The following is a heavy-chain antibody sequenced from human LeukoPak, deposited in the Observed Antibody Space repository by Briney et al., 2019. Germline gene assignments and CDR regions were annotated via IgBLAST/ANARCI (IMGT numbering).Heavy chain of an antibody. V-gene: IGHV3-21*04. Sequence: GGSLRLSCAASGFTFSSYSMTWVRQAPGKGLEWVSSISSSSSYIYYADSVKGRFTISRDNAKNTLYLQTNSLRAEDTAVYYCAKEKGMVAASYPFGYWGQGTLVTVSS. D-gene: IGHD2-15*01. CDR1: GFTFSSYS. J-gene: IGHJ4*02. CDR3: AKEKGMVAASYPFGY. CDR2: ISSSSSYI.